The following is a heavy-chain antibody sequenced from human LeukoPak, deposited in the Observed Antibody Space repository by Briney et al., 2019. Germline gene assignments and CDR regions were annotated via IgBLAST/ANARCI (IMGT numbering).Heavy chain of an antibody. J-gene: IGHJ4*02. V-gene: IGHV3-9*03. D-gene: IGHD3-10*01. Sequence: GGSLRLSCAASGFTFDDYAMHWVRQAPGKGLEWVSGISWNSGSIGYADSVKGRFTISRDNAKNSLYLQMNSLRAEDMALYYCAKDIYGSGSYPTFDYWGQGTLVTVSS. CDR3: AKDIYGSGSYPTFDY. CDR1: GFTFDDYA. CDR2: ISWNSGSI.